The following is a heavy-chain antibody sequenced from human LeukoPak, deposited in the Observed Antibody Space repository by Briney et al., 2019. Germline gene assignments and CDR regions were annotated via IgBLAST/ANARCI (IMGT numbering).Heavy chain of an antibody. D-gene: IGHD6-13*01. V-gene: IGHV4-59*08. CDR2: IYYSGST. Sequence: PSETLSLTCTVSGVSISSYYWSWIRQPPGKGLEWIGYIYYSGSTNYNSSLKSRVTISVDTSKNQFSLKLSSVTAADTAVYYCARGSSSLNYYYYMDVWGKGTTVTVSS. CDR1: GVSISSYY. J-gene: IGHJ6*03. CDR3: ARGSSSLNYYYYMDV.